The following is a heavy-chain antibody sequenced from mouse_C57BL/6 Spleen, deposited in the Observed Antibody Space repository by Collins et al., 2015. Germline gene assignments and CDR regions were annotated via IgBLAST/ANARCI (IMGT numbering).Heavy chain of an antibody. CDR3: AKGGSNPYWYFDV. Sequence: WNWIRKFPGNKLEYMGYISFSGSTYYIPSLKSRISIHRDTSKNQYYLQLNSVTPEDTATYYCAKGGSNPYWYFDVWGTGTTVTVSS. J-gene: IGHJ1*03. D-gene: IGHD1-3*01. V-gene: IGHV3-8*01. CDR2: ISFSGST.